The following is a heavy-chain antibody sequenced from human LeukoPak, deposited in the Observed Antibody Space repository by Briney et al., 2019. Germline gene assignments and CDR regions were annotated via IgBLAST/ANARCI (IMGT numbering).Heavy chain of an antibody. CDR3: ASPGYYDSSSRDV. CDR2: IYSGGRT. D-gene: IGHD3-22*01. Sequence: GGSLRLSCAVSGFTVSNTSMSWVRQAPGKGLEWVSVIYSGGRTDYADSLKGRFTISRDISKNTVYLQMNSLRVEDTAVYYCASPGYYDSSSRDVWGQGARVTVSS. CDR1: GFTVSNTS. J-gene: IGHJ6*02. V-gene: IGHV3-66*01.